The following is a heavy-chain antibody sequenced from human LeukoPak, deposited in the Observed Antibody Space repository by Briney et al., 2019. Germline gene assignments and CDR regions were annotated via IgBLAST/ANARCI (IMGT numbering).Heavy chain of an antibody. Sequence: SVKVSCKASGGTFSSYSINWVRQVPGQGLEWMGGIIPIFGTANYAQKFQGRVTITADKSTSTAYMELSSLRSEDTAVYYCARVPEGSGWYYWGQGTLVTVSS. CDR1: GGTFSSYS. D-gene: IGHD6-19*01. CDR3: ARVPEGSGWYY. J-gene: IGHJ4*02. V-gene: IGHV1-69*06. CDR2: IIPIFGTA.